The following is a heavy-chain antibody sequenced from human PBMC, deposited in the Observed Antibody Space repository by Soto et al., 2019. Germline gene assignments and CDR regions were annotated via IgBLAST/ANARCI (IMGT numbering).Heavy chain of an antibody. D-gene: IGHD6-6*01. Sequence: QVQLVQSGAEVKQTGASVRVSCKTSGYSFTRFGISWVRQAPGQGLEWMGWISGYNGNTIAAQKVQDRVTMTRDTSTNTFYMEVRSLKSDDTAVYYCARDFEAGGQLAGAFDHWGQGTLVTVSS. CDR3: ARDFEAGGQLAGAFDH. J-gene: IGHJ4*02. CDR2: ISGYNGNT. V-gene: IGHV1-18*01. CDR1: GYSFTRFG.